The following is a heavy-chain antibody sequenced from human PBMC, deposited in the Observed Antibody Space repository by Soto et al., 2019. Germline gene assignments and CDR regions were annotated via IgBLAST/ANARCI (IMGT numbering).Heavy chain of an antibody. CDR2: IIPIFGTA. Sequence: SVKVSCKASGGTFSSYAISWVRQAPGQGLEWMGGIIPIFGTANYAQKFQGRVTITADESTSTAYMELSSLRSEDTAVYYCARDTEIAARPFYYYYGMDVWGQGTTVTVSS. J-gene: IGHJ6*02. CDR1: GGTFSSYA. CDR3: ARDTEIAARPFYYYYGMDV. V-gene: IGHV1-69*13. D-gene: IGHD6-6*01.